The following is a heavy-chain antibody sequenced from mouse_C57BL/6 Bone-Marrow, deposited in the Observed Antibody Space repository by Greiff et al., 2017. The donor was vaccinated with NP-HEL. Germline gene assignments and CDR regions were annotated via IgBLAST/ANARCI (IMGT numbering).Heavy chain of an antibody. CDR3: AREGNWAYYFDY. CDR1: GYTFTSYW. J-gene: IGHJ2*01. V-gene: IGHV1-69*01. D-gene: IGHD4-1*01. CDR2: IDPSDSYT. Sequence: QVQLQQPGAELVMPGASVKLSCKASGYTFTSYWMHWVKQRPGQGLEWIGEIDPSDSYTNYNQKFKGKSTLTVGKSSSTAYMQLSSLTSEDSAVYYCAREGNWAYYFDYWGQGTTLTVSS.